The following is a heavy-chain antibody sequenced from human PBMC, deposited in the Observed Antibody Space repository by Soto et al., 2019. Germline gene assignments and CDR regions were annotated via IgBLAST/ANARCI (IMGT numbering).Heavy chain of an antibody. J-gene: IGHJ5*02. CDR1: GFTFSNAW. D-gene: IGHD1-26*01. Sequence: PGGSLRLSCAASGFTFSNAWMSWVRQAPGKGLEWVGRIKSKTDGGTTDYAAPVKGRFTISRDDSKNTLYLQMNSLKTEDTAVYYCTTEARPGWELLAWFDPWGQGTLVTVSS. CDR3: TTEARPGWELLAWFDP. CDR2: IKSKTDGGTT. V-gene: IGHV3-15*01.